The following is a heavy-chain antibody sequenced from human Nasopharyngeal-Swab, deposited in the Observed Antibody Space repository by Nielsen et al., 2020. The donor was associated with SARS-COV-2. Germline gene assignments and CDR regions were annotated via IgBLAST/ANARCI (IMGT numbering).Heavy chain of an antibody. CDR3: ARAQYSGYDYYYYMDV. CDR1: GGSISSGGYY. V-gene: IGHV4-31*03. CDR2: IYYSGST. J-gene: IGHJ6*03. Sequence: SETLSLTCTVSGGSISSGGYYWSWIRQHPGKGLEWIGYIYYSGSTYYNPSLKSRVTISVDTSKNQFSLKLSSVTAADTAVYYCARAQYSGYDYYYYMDVWGKGTTVTVSS. D-gene: IGHD5-12*01.